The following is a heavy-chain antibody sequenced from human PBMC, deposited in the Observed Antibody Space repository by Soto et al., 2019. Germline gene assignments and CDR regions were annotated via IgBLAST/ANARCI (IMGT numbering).Heavy chain of an antibody. CDR3: ARHLDGDYADY. CDR2: IYYSGST. D-gene: IGHD4-17*01. V-gene: IGHV4-39*01. Sequence: SETLSLTCTVSGGSISGGTYYWGWIRQPPGKGLEFIGSIYYSGSTYYNPSLKSRVTVSIDTSKNQFSLRLTSVTAADTAVYYCARHLDGDYADYWGQGTLVTVSS. CDR1: GGSISGGTYY. J-gene: IGHJ4*02.